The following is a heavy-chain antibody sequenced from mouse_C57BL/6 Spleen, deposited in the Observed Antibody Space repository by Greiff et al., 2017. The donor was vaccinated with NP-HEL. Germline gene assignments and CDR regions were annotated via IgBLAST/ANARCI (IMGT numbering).Heavy chain of an antibody. V-gene: IGHV14-3*01. CDR3: DRGSRYAMDY. CDR1: GFNIKNTY. D-gene: IGHD1-1*01. J-gene: IGHJ4*01. Sequence: VQLQQSVAELVRPGASVKLSCTASGFNIKNTYMHWVKQRPEQGLEWIGRIDPATGSTKYAPKFQGKAPLSADTTSNTAYLQLSNLTSEDTANYYSDRGSRYAMDYWGQGTSVTVSS. CDR2: IDPATGST.